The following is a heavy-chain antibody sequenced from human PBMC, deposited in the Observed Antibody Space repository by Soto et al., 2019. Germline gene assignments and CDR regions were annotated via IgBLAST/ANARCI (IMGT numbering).Heavy chain of an antibody. J-gene: IGHJ6*02. Sequence: GGSLRLSCAASGFTFSSYAMSWVRQAPGKGLEWVSAISGSGGSTYYADSVKGRFTISRDNSKNTLYLQMNSLRAEDTSVYYCAKTALRAYDFWSGYYPFNYYYYGMDVWGQGTTVTVSS. CDR3: AKTALRAYDFWSGYYPFNYYYYGMDV. D-gene: IGHD3-3*01. CDR1: GFTFSSYA. V-gene: IGHV3-23*01. CDR2: ISGSGGST.